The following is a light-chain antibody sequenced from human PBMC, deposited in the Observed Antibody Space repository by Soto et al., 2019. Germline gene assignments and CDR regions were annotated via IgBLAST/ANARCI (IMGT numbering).Light chain of an antibody. Sequence: DIVMTQSPDSLAVSLGERATINCKSSQSVLYSSNNKNYLAWYQQKPGQPPKLLIYWASTRESGVPDRFSGSGSGTDFTLTISSLQAEDVAVYYCHQYYSSPGTFGQGTKVEIE. V-gene: IGKV4-1*01. CDR3: HQYYSSPGT. CDR1: QSVLYSSNNKNY. J-gene: IGKJ1*01. CDR2: WAS.